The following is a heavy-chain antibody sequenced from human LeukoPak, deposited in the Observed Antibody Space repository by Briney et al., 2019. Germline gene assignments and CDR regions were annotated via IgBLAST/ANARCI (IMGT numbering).Heavy chain of an antibody. J-gene: IGHJ4*02. CDR2: ISSSSSYI. CDR1: GFTFSSYS. V-gene: IGHV3-21*01. Sequence: GGSLRLSCAASGFTFSSYSMNWVRQAPGKGLEWVSSISSSSSYIYYADSVKGRFTISRDNAKNSLYLQMNSLRAEDTAVYYCARVLSCSGGSCYFILDYWGQGTLVTVSS. D-gene: IGHD2-15*01. CDR3: ARVLSCSGGSCYFILDY.